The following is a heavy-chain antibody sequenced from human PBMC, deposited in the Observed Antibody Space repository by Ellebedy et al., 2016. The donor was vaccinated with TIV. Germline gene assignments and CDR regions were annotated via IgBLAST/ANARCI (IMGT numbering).Heavy chain of an antibody. CDR1: GGSFSGYY. CDR3: ARVNRVRGSAGTTVTTWRNWYFDL. D-gene: IGHD4-17*01. V-gene: IGHV4-34*01. J-gene: IGHJ2*01. Sequence: SETLSLTXAVYGGSFSGYYWSWIRQPPGKWLEWIGEINHSGSTNYNPSLKSRVTISVDTSKNQFSLKLSSVTAADTAVYYCARVNRVRGSAGTTVTTWRNWYFDLWGRGTLVTVSS. CDR2: INHSGST.